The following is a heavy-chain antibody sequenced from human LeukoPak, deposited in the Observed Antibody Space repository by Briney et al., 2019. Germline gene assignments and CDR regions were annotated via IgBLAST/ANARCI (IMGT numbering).Heavy chain of an antibody. CDR1: GYTFTSYA. CDR2: ISAYNGST. CDR3: ARTGRGGYFDY. D-gene: IGHD1-14*01. Sequence: ASVKVSCKASGYTFTSYAMHWVRQAPGQGLEWMGWISAYNGSTNYAQKLQGRVTMTTDTSTSTAYMELRSLRSDDTAVYYCARTGRGGYFDYWGQGTLVTVSS. V-gene: IGHV1-18*01. J-gene: IGHJ4*02.